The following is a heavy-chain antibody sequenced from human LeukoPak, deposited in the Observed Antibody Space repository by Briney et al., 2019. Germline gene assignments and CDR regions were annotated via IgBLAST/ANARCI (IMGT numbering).Heavy chain of an antibody. J-gene: IGHJ4*02. CDR1: GGSISSGGYY. CDR2: IYYSGST. D-gene: IGHD2-2*01. Sequence: SQTLCLTCTVSGGSISSGGYYWSWIRQHPGKGLEWIGYIYYSGSTYYNPSLKSRVTISVDTSKNQFSLKLSSVTAADTAVYYCARGALDCSSTSCRPYYFDYWGQGTLVTVSS. CDR3: ARGALDCSSTSCRPYYFDY. V-gene: IGHV4-31*03.